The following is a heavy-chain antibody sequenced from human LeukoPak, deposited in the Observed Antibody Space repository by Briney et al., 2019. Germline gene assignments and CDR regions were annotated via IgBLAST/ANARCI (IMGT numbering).Heavy chain of an antibody. V-gene: IGHV3-30-3*01. CDR1: GFTLSSYA. Sequence: PGGSLRLSCAPSGFTLSSYAMHGVPQAPGKGLEWVAVISYDGSNIYYADSVKGRFTISRDNSKNTLYLQMNSLRAEDTAVYYCARSFGCSTFDYWGQGTLVTVSS. J-gene: IGHJ4*02. CDR2: ISYDGSNI. CDR3: ARSFGCSTFDY. D-gene: IGHD2-15*01.